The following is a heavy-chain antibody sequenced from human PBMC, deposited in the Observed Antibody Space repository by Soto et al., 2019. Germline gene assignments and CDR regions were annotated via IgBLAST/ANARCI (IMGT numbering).Heavy chain of an antibody. CDR1: GFTFSSYA. V-gene: IGHV3-23*01. J-gene: IGHJ6*02. Sequence: EVQLLESGGGLVQPGGSLRLSCVASGFTFSSYAMNWVRQAPGKGLEWVSAISTSGGNTYYADSVKGRFTISRDNSKNTLYLQMNSLRAEDTAVYYCAKRPIFGVVIITIYNGMDVCGQGTTVTVSS. CDR2: ISTSGGNT. CDR3: AKRPIFGVVIITIYNGMDV. D-gene: IGHD3-3*01.